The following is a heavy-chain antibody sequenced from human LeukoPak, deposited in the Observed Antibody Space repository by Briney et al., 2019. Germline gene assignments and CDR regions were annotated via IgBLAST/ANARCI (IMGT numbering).Heavy chain of an antibody. D-gene: IGHD6-19*01. J-gene: IGHJ5*02. CDR1: GGTFSSYA. CDR2: IIPILGIA. V-gene: IGHV1-69*04. Sequence: SVKVSCKASGGTFSSYAISWVRQAPGQGLEWMGRIIPILGIANYAQKFQGRVTITADKSTSTAYMELSSLRSDDTAVYYCAIYSSVDWFDPWGQGTLVTVSS. CDR3: AIYSSVDWFDP.